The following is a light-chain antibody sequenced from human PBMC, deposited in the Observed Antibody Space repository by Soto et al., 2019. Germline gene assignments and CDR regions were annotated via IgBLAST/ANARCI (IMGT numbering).Light chain of an antibody. CDR2: AAS. CDR3: QQSYSTPRT. Sequence: DIQMTQSPSSLSASVGDRVTITCRASQSISSYLNWYQQKPGKAPKLLIYAASSLQSGVPSRFSGSGSVTDCTLTIISLQPEDFATYYCQQSYSTPRTFGQWTKLDIK. V-gene: IGKV1-39*01. J-gene: IGKJ2*01. CDR1: QSISSY.